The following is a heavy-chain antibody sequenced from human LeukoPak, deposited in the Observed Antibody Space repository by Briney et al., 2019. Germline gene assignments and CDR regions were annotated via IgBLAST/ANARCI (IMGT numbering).Heavy chain of an antibody. V-gene: IGHV3-23*01. CDR1: LFTLRSYA. CDR3: AKNGSRWYYFVY. CDR2: ISGSGHIK. Sequence: GALRLSRAASLFTLRSYAINWVRQAPAKGLDCVSGISGSGHIKYYADSVKGRFTLYRDNSKNTLYLQMNSLRAEDTAVYYCAKNGSRWYYFVYWGQGTLVSVSS. D-gene: IGHD6-13*01. J-gene: IGHJ4*02.